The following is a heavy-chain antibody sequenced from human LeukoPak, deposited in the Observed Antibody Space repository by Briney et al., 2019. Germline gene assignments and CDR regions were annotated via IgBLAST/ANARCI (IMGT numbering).Heavy chain of an antibody. J-gene: IGHJ4*02. Sequence: ASVKVSCKASGYTFTSYGISWVRQAPGQGLEWMGWISAYNGNTNYAQKLQGRVTMTTDTSTSTAYMELRSLRSEDTAVYYCARDAGVSVYYYGSGSYYNVYFDYWGQGTLVAVSS. D-gene: IGHD3-10*01. CDR1: GYTFTSYG. CDR3: ARDAGVSVYYYGSGSYYNVYFDY. V-gene: IGHV1-18*01. CDR2: ISAYNGNT.